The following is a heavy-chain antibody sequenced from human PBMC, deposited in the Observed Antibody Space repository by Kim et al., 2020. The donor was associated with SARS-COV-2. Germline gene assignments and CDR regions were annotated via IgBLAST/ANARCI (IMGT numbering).Heavy chain of an antibody. CDR1: GGSFSGYY. Sequence: SETLSLTCAVYGGSFSGYYWSWIRQPPGKGLEWIGEINHSGSTNYNPSLKSRVTISVDTSKNQFSLKLSSVTAADTAVYYCALWLVDPSIYYYGMDVWGQGTTVTVSS. V-gene: IGHV4-34*01. CDR3: ALWLVDPSIYYYGMDV. D-gene: IGHD3-9*01. CDR2: INHSGST. J-gene: IGHJ6*02.